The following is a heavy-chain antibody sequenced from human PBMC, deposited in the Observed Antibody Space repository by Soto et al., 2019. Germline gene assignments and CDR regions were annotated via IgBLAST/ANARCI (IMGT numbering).Heavy chain of an antibody. CDR2: IIPIFGTA. CDR1: GGTFSSYA. CDR3: ARVTELTASYFDY. Sequence: SVKVSCKASGGTFSSYAISWVRQAPGQGLEWMGGIIPIFGTANYAQKFQGRVTITADKSTSTAYMELSSLRSEDTAVYYCARVTELTASYFDYWGQGTLVPVSS. D-gene: IGHD3-10*01. V-gene: IGHV1-69*06. J-gene: IGHJ4*02.